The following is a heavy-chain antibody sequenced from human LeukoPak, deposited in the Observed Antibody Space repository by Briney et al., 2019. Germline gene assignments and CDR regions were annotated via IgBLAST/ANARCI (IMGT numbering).Heavy chain of an antibody. V-gene: IGHV3-23*01. Sequence: GGSLRLSCAASGFTFSSYAMSWVRQAPGKGLEWVSAISGSGGSTYYADSMKGRFTISRDNSKNTLYLQMNSLRAEDTAVYYCAKGRITMIVVVITNYAFDIWGQGTMVTVSS. D-gene: IGHD3-22*01. J-gene: IGHJ3*02. CDR1: GFTFSSYA. CDR3: AKGRITMIVVVITNYAFDI. CDR2: ISGSGGST.